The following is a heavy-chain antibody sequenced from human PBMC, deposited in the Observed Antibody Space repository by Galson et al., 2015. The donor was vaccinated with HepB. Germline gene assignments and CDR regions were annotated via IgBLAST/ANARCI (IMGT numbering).Heavy chain of an antibody. J-gene: IGHJ4*02. CDR3: ATRRREHSGSYYPFDY. Sequence: SLRLSCAASGFTFSSYAMSWVRQAPGKGLEWVSAISGSGGSTYYADSVKGRFTISGDNSKNTLYLQMNSLRAEDTAVYYCATRRREHSGSYYPFDYWGQGTLVTVSS. V-gene: IGHV3-23*01. CDR2: ISGSGGST. D-gene: IGHD1-26*01. CDR1: GFTFSSYA.